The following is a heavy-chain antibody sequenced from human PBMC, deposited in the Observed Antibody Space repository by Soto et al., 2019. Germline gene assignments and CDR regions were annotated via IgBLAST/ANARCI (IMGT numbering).Heavy chain of an antibody. CDR2: IIPIFGTA. Sequence: QVQLVQSGAEVKKPGSSVKVSCKASGGTFSSYAISWVRQAPGQGLEWMGGIIPIFGTANYAQKFQGRVTITADESTSTAYMELSSLRSEDTAVYYCAREGYCSSTSCSKYGMDVWGQGTTFTVSS. J-gene: IGHJ6*02. CDR3: AREGYCSSTSCSKYGMDV. D-gene: IGHD2-2*01. CDR1: GGTFSSYA. V-gene: IGHV1-69*01.